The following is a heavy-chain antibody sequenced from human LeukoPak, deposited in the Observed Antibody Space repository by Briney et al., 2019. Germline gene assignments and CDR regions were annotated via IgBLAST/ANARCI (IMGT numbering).Heavy chain of an antibody. J-gene: IGHJ4*02. Sequence: SETLSLTCTGSGGSISSGSYYWSWIRQPAGKGLEWIGRIYTSGSTNYNPSLKSRVTISVDTSKNQFSLKLSPVTAADTAVYYCVRTRILSGYFDYWGQGTLVTVSS. CDR2: IYTSGST. CDR3: VRTRILSGYFDY. CDR1: GGSISSGSYY. V-gene: IGHV4-61*02. D-gene: IGHD2-15*01.